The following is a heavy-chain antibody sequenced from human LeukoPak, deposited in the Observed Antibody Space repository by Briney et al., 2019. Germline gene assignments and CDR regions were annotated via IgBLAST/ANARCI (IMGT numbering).Heavy chain of an antibody. D-gene: IGHD5-18*01. CDR1: GFTFSSYA. V-gene: IGHV3-23*01. Sequence: GGSLRLSCAASGFTFSSYAMSWVRQAPGKGLGWVSAISGSGGSTYYADSVKGRFTISRDNSKNTLYLHMNSLRAEDTAVYYCATKPWIQLWLRGNGFDYWGQGTLVTVSS. CDR3: ATKPWIQLWLRGNGFDY. J-gene: IGHJ4*02. CDR2: ISGSGGST.